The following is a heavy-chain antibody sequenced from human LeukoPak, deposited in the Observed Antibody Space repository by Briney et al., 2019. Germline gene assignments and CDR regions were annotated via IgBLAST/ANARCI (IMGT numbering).Heavy chain of an antibody. CDR3: ARTRYCISTSCYFDY. V-gene: IGHV4-59*01. D-gene: IGHD2-2*01. Sequence: PSETLSLTCTVSGGSISNYYWSWIRQPPGKGLEWIGYIYYSGSTKHNPSLKSRVTISVDTSKNQFSLELSSVTAADTAVYYCARTRYCISTSCYFDYWGQGTLVTASS. J-gene: IGHJ4*02. CDR2: IYYSGST. CDR1: GGSISNYY.